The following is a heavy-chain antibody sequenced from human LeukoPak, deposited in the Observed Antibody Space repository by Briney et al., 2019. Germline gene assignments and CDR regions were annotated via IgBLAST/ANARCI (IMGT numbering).Heavy chain of an antibody. CDR2: ISDTGSTI. V-gene: IGHV3-48*02. CDR3: TRRVGS. CDR1: GFTLSSYS. J-gene: IGHJ4*02. Sequence: GGSLRLSCVASGFTLSSYSMNWVRQAPGKGLEWVSYISDTGSTIAYADSVKGRFTMSRDEAKNSLHLQMNSLRDEDTAVYYFTRRVGSWGQGVLVTVFS.